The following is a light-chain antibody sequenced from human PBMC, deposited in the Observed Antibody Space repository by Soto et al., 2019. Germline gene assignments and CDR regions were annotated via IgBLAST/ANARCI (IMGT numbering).Light chain of an antibody. CDR3: QQRSNWPLT. Sequence: EIVLTQSPATLSLSPGEGATLSCRASQSISSYLAWYQQKPGQAPRLLIYDASNRATGIPARFSGSGSGTDFTLTISSLEPEDSAIYYCQQRSNWPLTFGGGTKVEIK. J-gene: IGKJ4*01. V-gene: IGKV3-11*01. CDR2: DAS. CDR1: QSISSY.